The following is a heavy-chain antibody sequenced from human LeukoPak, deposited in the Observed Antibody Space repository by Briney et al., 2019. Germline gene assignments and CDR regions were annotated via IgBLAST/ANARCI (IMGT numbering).Heavy chain of an antibody. CDR1: GFTFSSYA. D-gene: IGHD2-21*02. Sequence: GGSLSLSCAASGFTFSSYAMSWVRQAPGKGLEWVSAISGSGGSTYPADTLKGRFTISRDNSKNTLYLQMNSLRAEDTAVYYCAKSNQPIVVVTAIPAWYFDLWGRGTLVTVSS. CDR3: AKSNQPIVVVTAIPAWYFDL. CDR2: ISGSGGST. J-gene: IGHJ2*01. V-gene: IGHV3-23*01.